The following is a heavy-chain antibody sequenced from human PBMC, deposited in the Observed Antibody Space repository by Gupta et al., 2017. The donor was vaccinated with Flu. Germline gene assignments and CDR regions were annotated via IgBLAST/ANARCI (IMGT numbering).Heavy chain of an antibody. J-gene: IGHJ3*02. CDR2: INSDGDAV. Sequence: FTFSSSWMNWVRQAPGKGLETVSMINSDGDAVYYMDSVKGRFTISRDNAKNSLILQTNSLRAEDTAVYYCTRDPGWGAFDMWGQGTLVTISS. CDR1: FTFSSSW. V-gene: IGHV3-7*01. D-gene: IGHD1-26*01. CDR3: TRDPGWGAFDM.